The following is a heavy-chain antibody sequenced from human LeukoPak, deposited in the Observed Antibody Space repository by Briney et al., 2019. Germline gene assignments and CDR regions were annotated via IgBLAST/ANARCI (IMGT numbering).Heavy chain of an antibody. CDR3: AKRDQKGGYCSGGSCPGAFDI. V-gene: IGHV1-69*04. D-gene: IGHD2-15*01. Sequence: SVKVSCKASGGTFSSYAISWVRQAPGQGLEWMGRIIPILGIANYAQKFQGRVTITADKSTSTAYMELSSLRAEDTAVYYCAKRDQKGGYCSGGSCPGAFDIWGQGTMVTVSS. J-gene: IGHJ3*02. CDR1: GGTFSSYA. CDR2: IIPILGIA.